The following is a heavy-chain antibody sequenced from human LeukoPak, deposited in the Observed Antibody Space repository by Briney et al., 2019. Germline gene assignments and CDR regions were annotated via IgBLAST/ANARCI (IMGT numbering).Heavy chain of an antibody. J-gene: IGHJ4*02. V-gene: IGHV4-4*02. Sequence: SETLSLTCAVSGGSISSSNWWSWVRQPPGKGLEWIGEIYHSGSTNYNPSLKSRVTISVDKSKNQFSLKLSSVTAADTAVYYCARRYAYGSGSFDYWGQGTLVTVSS. CDR3: ARRYAYGSGSFDY. D-gene: IGHD3-10*01. CDR2: IYHSGST. CDR1: GGSISSSNW.